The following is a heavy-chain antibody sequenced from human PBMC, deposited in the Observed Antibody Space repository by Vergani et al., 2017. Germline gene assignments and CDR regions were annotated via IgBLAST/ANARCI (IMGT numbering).Heavy chain of an antibody. J-gene: IGHJ1*01. CDR3: AKEMGNVVVVAATPXFQH. CDR1: GFTFSSYA. Sequence: EVQLLESGGGLVQPGGSLRLSCAASGFTFSSYAMSWVRQAPGKGLEWVSAISGSGGSTYYADSVKGRFTISRDNSKNTLYLQMNSLRAEDTAVYYCAKEMGNVVVVAATPXFQHWGQGTLVTVSS. V-gene: IGHV3-23*01. CDR2: ISGSGGST. D-gene: IGHD2-15*01.